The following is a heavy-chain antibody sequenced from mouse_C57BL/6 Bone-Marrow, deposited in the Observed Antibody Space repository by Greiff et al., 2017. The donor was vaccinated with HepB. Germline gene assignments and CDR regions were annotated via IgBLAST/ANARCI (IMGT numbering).Heavy chain of an antibody. CDR3: ARSPLPRFAY. D-gene: IGHD2-1*01. CDR1: GYTFTSYG. J-gene: IGHJ3*01. Sequence: VKLQQSGAELARPGASVKLSCKASGYTFTSYGISWVKQRTGQGLEWIGEIYPRSGNTYYNEKFKGKATLTADKSSSTAYMELRSLTSEDSAVYFCARSPLPRFAYWGQGTLVTVSA. CDR2: IYPRSGNT. V-gene: IGHV1-81*01.